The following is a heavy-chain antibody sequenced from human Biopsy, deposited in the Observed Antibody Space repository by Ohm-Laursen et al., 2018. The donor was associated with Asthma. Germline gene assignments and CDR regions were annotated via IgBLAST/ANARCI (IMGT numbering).Heavy chain of an antibody. CDR1: GFIFRGSN. Sequence: GSLRLSCTASGFIFRGSNMFWVRQAPGKGLEWVSVIYSGGTSDTADSVRGRFTISRDFYKNTLYLQMDSLKAEDTDVYYCAKGDSSGWSHYYFDYWGQGTRVIVSP. V-gene: IGHV3-53*01. CDR3: AKGDSSGWSHYYFDY. D-gene: IGHD6-19*01. J-gene: IGHJ4*02. CDR2: IYSGGTS.